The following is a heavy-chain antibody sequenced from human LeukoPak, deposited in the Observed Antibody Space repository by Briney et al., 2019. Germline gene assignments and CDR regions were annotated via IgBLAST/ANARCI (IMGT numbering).Heavy chain of an antibody. CDR2: IIPIFGTA. D-gene: IGHD1-26*01. Sequence: GASVKVSCKASGGTFSSYAISWVRQAPGQGLEWMGGIIPIFGTANYAQKFQGRVTITADKSPSTAYMELSSLRSEDTAVYYCARDLGWELPYYYYYMDVWGKGTTVTVSS. J-gene: IGHJ6*03. V-gene: IGHV1-69*06. CDR1: GGTFSSYA. CDR3: ARDLGWELPYYYYYMDV.